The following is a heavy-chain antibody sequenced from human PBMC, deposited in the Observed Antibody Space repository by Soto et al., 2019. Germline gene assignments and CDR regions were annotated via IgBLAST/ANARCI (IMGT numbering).Heavy chain of an antibody. CDR2: IIPIFGTA. V-gene: IGHV1-69*13. J-gene: IGHJ5*02. Sequence: GASVKVSCKASGGTFSIYAISWVRQAPGQGLEWMGGIIPIFGTANYAQKFQGRVTITADESTSTAYMELSSLRSEDTAVYYCARDHRWGAAPRTWGQGTLVTVSS. CDR3: ARDHRWGAAPRT. D-gene: IGHD3-16*01. CDR1: GGTFSIYA.